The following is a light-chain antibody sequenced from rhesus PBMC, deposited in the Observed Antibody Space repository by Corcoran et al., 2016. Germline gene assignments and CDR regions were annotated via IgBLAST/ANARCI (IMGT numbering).Light chain of an antibody. CDR2: FTN. J-gene: IGKJ4*01. Sequence: DIQMTQSPSSLSASVGDRVILTCRASQAINTFLNWYQQKLGKVPKLLIYFTNHLESGVPSRFSGSGSGTEFTLTISRLQPEDFTTYYCQQYRSLPLTFGGGTKVEIK. V-gene: IGKV1-32*05. CDR1: QAINTF. CDR3: QQYRSLPLT.